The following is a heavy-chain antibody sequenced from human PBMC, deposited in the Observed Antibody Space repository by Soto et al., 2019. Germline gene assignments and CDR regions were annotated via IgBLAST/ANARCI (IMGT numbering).Heavy chain of an antibody. CDR2: IYRSGST. J-gene: IGHJ4*02. Sequence: PSETLSLTCVVSGGSISRGDFSWTWIRQPPGKGLEWVGYIYRSGSTYYNPSLKSPVSISLDKSKNQSSLNLTSVTAADTAVYYCARGKTNYFFDLWGQGHLVTVSS. D-gene: IGHD3-10*01. CDR3: ARGKTNYFFDL. CDR1: GGSISRGDFS. V-gene: IGHV4-30-2*01.